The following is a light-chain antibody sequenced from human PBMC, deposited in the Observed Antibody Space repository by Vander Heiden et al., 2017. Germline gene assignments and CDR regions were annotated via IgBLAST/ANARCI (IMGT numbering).Light chain of an antibody. J-gene: IGKJ2*01. CDR1: QSLVHSDGNTY. CDR2: KVS. Sequence: DAVMTQSPLSLPVSLGQPASISCRSSQSLVHSDGNTYLNWFHQRPGQSPRRLIYKVSNRDSGVPDRFSGSESGTDFTLKISRVEAEDVGVYYCMQGKHWPYTFGQGTNLEI. CDR3: MQGKHWPYT. V-gene: IGKV2-30*02.